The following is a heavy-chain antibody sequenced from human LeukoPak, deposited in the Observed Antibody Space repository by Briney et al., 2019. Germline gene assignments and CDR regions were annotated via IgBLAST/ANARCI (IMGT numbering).Heavy chain of an antibody. CDR2: IYYSGST. Sequence: PSETLSLTCTVSGGSISSYCWSWIRQPPGKGLEWIGYIYYSGSTNYNPSLKSRVTISVDTSKNQFSLKLSSVTAADTAVYYCARDLSIAAAEDYYYYGMDVWGKGTTVTVSS. V-gene: IGHV4-59*01. CDR3: ARDLSIAAAEDYYYYGMDV. D-gene: IGHD6-13*01. J-gene: IGHJ6*04. CDR1: GGSISSYC.